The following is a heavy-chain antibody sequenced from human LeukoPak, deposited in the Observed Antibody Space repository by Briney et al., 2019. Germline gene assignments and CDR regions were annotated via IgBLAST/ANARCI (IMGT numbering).Heavy chain of an antibody. CDR1: GGSISSYY. J-gene: IGHJ4*02. CDR3: ARDGYSGNDGL. Sequence: SETLSLTCTVSGGSISSYYWSWIRQPPGKGLEWIGYIYHSVSTNYNPSLKSLVTISVDTSKNHFSLKLSSVTAADTAVYYCARDGYSGNDGLWGQGTLVTVSS. CDR2: IYHSVST. D-gene: IGHD5-12*01. V-gene: IGHV4-59*01.